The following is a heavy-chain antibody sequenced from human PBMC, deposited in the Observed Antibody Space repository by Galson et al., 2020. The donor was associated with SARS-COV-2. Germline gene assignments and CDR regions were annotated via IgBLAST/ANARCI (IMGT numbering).Heavy chain of an antibody. CDR2: INWDDDM. Sequence: SGPTLVKPTQTLTLTCTLSGFSLNTGGVDVAWIRQPQGKALEWLALINWDDDMRYSPSLKSRLTNTKDASRNQVVLTMTNMDPVDTATYYCAHRRTCSSWYVTAFDFWGQGTMVTVSS. CDR1: GFSLNTGGVD. V-gene: IGHV2-5*02. J-gene: IGHJ3*01. D-gene: IGHD6-13*01. CDR3: AHRRTCSSWYVTAFDF.